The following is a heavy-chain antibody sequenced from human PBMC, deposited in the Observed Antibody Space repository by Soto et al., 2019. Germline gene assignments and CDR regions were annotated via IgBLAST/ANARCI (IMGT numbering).Heavy chain of an antibody. Sequence: QVQLVESGGGVVQPGRSLRLSCAASGFTFSSYGMHWVRQAPGKGLEWVAVISYDGSKKYYVDSVKGRSTISRDNSKNTLFLQMNSLRAEDTAVYYCAKDWPRYYYDSSGLFDYWGQGTLVTVSS. V-gene: IGHV3-30*18. J-gene: IGHJ4*02. CDR3: AKDWPRYYYDSSGLFDY. CDR2: ISYDGSKK. CDR1: GFTFSSYG. D-gene: IGHD3-22*01.